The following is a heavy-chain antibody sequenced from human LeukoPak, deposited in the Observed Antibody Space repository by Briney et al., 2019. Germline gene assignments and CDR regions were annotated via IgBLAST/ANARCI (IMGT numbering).Heavy chain of an antibody. Sequence: GGSLRLSCAASGFDVTSKYMTWVRQTLEKGLDWVSVYSAASTLYAASVKGRFTISRDKSNNTLYLEMNSLRAEDTAVYYCARGDGYYYGSGSYCDFWGQGTLVTVSS. D-gene: IGHD3-10*01. CDR3: ARGDGYYYGSGSYCDF. V-gene: IGHV3-66*01. CDR2: YSAAST. CDR1: GFDVTSKY. J-gene: IGHJ4*02.